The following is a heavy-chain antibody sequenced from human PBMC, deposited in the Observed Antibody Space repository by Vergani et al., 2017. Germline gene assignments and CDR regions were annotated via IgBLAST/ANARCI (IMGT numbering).Heavy chain of an antibody. V-gene: IGHV3-21*01. CDR1: GFTFSSFS. D-gene: IGHD6-19*01. J-gene: IGHJ3*02. CDR2: ISSSSRYI. Sequence: EVQLVESGGGLVKPGGSLRLSCAASGFTFSSFSMNWVRQAPGKGLGWVSSISSSSRYIYYADSVKGRFTISRDNAKNSLYLQMNSLRAEDTAVYYCARERGQWLATFDAFDIWGQGTMVTFSS. CDR3: ARERGQWLATFDAFDI.